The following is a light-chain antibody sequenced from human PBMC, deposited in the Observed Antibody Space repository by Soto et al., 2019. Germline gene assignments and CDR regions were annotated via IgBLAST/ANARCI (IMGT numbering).Light chain of an antibody. V-gene: IGKV3-15*01. CDR2: GAS. Sequence: ERVMTQSPATLSVSPGERATLSCRASQSVSSNLAWYQQKPGQAPRLLIYGASTRATGIPARFSGSGSGTEFTLTLSSLQSEDFAVYYCQQYNNWPPYTFGQGNKLEIK. CDR3: QQYNNWPPYT. CDR1: QSVSSN. J-gene: IGKJ2*01.